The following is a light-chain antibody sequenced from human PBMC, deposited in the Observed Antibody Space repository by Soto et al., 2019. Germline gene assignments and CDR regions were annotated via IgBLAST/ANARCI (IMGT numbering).Light chain of an antibody. CDR1: QSISDR. V-gene: IGKV1-5*03. J-gene: IGKJ1*01. CDR2: KAS. Sequence: DIPMTQSPSTLSASVGDRVTITCRASQSISDRLAWYQQKPGKAPKLLIYKASSLQSDVPSRFSGSGSGTEFTLTISSLQSDDFATYYCQYYNSWVFGQGTKVEV. CDR3: QYYNSWV.